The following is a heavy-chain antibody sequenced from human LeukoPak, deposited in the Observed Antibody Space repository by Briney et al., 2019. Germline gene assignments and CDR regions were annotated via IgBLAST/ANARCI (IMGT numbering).Heavy chain of an antibody. CDR2: IITYNGNT. CDR1: GYTFTTYG. V-gene: IGHV1-18*01. J-gene: IGHJ4*02. D-gene: IGHD6-19*01. CDR3: ARDLQWLVRLDY. Sequence: ASVKVSCKASGYTFTTYGISWVRQAPGQGLEWMGYIITYNGNTNYAQKLQGRVTMTTDTSTSTAYMELRSLRSDDTAVYYCARDLQWLVRLDYWGQGTLVTVSS.